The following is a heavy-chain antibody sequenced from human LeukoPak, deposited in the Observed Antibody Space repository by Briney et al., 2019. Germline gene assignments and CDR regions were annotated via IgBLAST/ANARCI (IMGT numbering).Heavy chain of an antibody. D-gene: IGHD5-24*01. CDR3: ARGRDPY. CDR1: GGSFSGYY. J-gene: IGHJ4*02. CDR2: INHSVST. V-gene: IGHV4-34*01. Sequence: LETLPLTCAVYGGSFSGYYWTWIRQPPGRGLEWIGEINHSVSTNYNPSLKSRVTISVDTSKSQFSLKLNSVTAADTAMYYCARGRDPYWGQGTLVSASS.